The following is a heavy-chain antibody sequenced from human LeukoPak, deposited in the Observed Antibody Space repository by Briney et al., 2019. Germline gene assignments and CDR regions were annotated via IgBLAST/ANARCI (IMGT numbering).Heavy chain of an antibody. CDR3: ARAYYYGSGRSEFDY. J-gene: IGHJ4*02. D-gene: IGHD3-10*01. V-gene: IGHV4-59*01. CDR2: IYCSGST. Sequence: SETLSLTCTVSGGSISSYYWSWIRQPPGKGLDWIGYIYCSGSTNYNPSLKSRVTISVDTSKNQFSLKLSSVTAADTAVYYCARAYYYGSGRSEFDYWGQGTLVTVSS. CDR1: GGSISSYY.